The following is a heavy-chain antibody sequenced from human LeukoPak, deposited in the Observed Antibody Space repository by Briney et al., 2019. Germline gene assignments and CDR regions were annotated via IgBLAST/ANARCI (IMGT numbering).Heavy chain of an antibody. CDR1: GYTFTSYD. CDR3: ARGRSSGPQFDP. D-gene: IGHD6-19*01. V-gene: IGHV1-8*01. J-gene: IGHJ5*02. Sequence: GASVKVSRKASGYTFTSYDINWVRQATGQGLEWMGWMNPNSGNTGYAQKFQGRVTMTRNTSISTAYMELSSLRSEDTAVYYCARGRSSGPQFDPWGQGTLVTVSS. CDR2: MNPNSGNT.